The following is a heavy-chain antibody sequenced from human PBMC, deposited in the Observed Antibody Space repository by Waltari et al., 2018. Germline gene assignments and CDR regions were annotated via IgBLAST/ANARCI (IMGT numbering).Heavy chain of an antibody. CDR3: ARDNSWLPDY. CDR2: TNPNSGGT. D-gene: IGHD3-22*01. Sequence: QVQLVQSGAEVKKPGASVKVSCKASGYTFTGYYMHWVRQAPGQGLEWSGRTNPNSGGTNYAQKLQGRVTMTRETSISTAYMELSRLGSDDTAVYYCARDNSWLPDYWGQGTLVTVSS. V-gene: IGHV1-2*02. CDR1: GYTFTGYY. J-gene: IGHJ4*02.